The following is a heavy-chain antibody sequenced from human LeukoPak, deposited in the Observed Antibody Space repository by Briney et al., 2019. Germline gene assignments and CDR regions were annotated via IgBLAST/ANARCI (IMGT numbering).Heavy chain of an antibody. V-gene: IGHV3-30*18. CDR1: GLTFSSYG. CDR2: ISYDGSNK. Sequence: GGSLRLSCAASGLTFSSYGMHWVRQAPGKGLEWVAVISYDGSNKYYADSVKGRFTISRDNSKSTLYLQMNSLRAEDTAVYYCAKDLDRWSIAVAGLDYWGQGTLVTVSS. J-gene: IGHJ4*02. D-gene: IGHD6-19*01. CDR3: AKDLDRWSIAVAGLDY.